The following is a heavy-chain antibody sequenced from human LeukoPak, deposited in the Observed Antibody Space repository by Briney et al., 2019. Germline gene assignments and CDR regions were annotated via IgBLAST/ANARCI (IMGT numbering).Heavy chain of an antibody. CDR1: GYTLTRYS. CDR2: IDPAGGTT. CDR3: ARASLDVMVNY. Sequence: ASVKVSCKASGYTLTRYSMHWVRQAPGQGLEWMGVIDPAGGTTNYAQKFQDRVTVTRDTSTSTVYLDLSSLRSEDTAVYYCARASLDVMVNYWGQGTLVTVSS. J-gene: IGHJ4*02. V-gene: IGHV1-46*01. D-gene: IGHD2-21*01.